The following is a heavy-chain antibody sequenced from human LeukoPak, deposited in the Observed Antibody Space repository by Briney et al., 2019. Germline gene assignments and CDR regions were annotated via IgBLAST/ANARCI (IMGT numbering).Heavy chain of an antibody. CDR3: ARDRPGIAVAGDAFDI. V-gene: IGHV4-59*01. CDR2: IYNRGSNT. Sequence: SETLSLTCTVSGGSIGTYYWSWSWIRQPPGKGLEWIGYIYNRGSNTNYNPSLKSRVTISVDTSKNQFSLKLRSVTAADTAVYYCARDRPGIAVAGDAFDIWGQGTMVTVSS. J-gene: IGHJ3*02. D-gene: IGHD6-19*01. CDR1: GGSIGTYY.